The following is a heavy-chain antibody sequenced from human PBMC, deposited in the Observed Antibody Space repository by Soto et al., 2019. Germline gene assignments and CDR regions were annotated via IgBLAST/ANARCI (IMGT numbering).Heavy chain of an antibody. J-gene: IGHJ5*02. CDR3: ARHGPYSNYGVRSSLNWFDP. Sequence: QLQLQESGPGLVKPSETLSLTCTVSGGSISSSSYYWGWIRQPPGKGLEWIGSIYYSGSTYYNPSLKSRVTISVDTSKNQFSLKLSSLTAADTAVYYCARHGPYSNYGVRSSLNWFDPWGQGTLVTVSS. CDR1: GGSISSSSYY. D-gene: IGHD4-4*01. CDR2: IYYSGST. V-gene: IGHV4-39*01.